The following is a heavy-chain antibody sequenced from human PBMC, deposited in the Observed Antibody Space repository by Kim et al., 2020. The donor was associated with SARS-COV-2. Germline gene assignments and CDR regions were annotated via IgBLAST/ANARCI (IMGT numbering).Heavy chain of an antibody. D-gene: IGHD1-1*01. CDR3: ARLQREMNGEWFDP. Sequence: SPSFQGRVTISADKSITTAYLQWSSLKAADTAMYYCARLQREMNGEWFDPWGQGTLVTVSS. J-gene: IGHJ5*02. V-gene: IGHV5-51*01.